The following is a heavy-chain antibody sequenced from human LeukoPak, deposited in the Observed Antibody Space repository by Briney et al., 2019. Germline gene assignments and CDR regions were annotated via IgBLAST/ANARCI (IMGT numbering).Heavy chain of an antibody. CDR1: GFTFNNYA. Sequence: GGSLRLSCEVSGFTFNNYAMSWVRQAPGKGLEWVSAISGSGGRTYYADSVKGRFTISRDNSKNTLFLHMNSLRAEDTAVYYCARDSPPYCGGDCPAEFDFWGQGTLVTVSS. CDR3: ARDSPPYCGGDCPAEFDF. D-gene: IGHD2-21*02. J-gene: IGHJ4*02. CDR2: ISGSGGRT. V-gene: IGHV3-23*01.